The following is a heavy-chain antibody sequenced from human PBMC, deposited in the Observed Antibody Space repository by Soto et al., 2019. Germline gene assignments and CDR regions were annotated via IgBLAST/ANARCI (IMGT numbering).Heavy chain of an antibody. V-gene: IGHV1-18*01. J-gene: IGHJ2*01. CDR2: ISAYNGNT. D-gene: IGHD2-15*01. CDR3: ARDKGSLSGPWVVAATSYWYFDL. Sequence: GASVKVSCKASGYTFTSYGISWVRQAPGQGLEWMGWISAYNGNTNYAQKLQGRVTMTTDTSTSTAYVELRSLRSDDTAVYYCARDKGSLSGPWVVAATSYWYFDLWGRGTLVTVSS. CDR1: GYTFTSYG.